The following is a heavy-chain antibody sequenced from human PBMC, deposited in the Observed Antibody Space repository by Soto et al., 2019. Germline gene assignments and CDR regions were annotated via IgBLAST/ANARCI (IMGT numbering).Heavy chain of an antibody. CDR2: ISGSGGST. CDR3: AKHSGSGPPAEYFQH. Sequence: EVQLLESGGGLVQPGGSLRLSCAASGCTFSSYAMSWVRQAPGKGLEWVSAISGSGGSTYYADSVKGRFTISRDNSKNTLYLQMNRLRAEDTAVYYCAKHSGSGPPAEYFQHWGQGTLVTVSS. D-gene: IGHD6-19*01. CDR1: GCTFSSYA. J-gene: IGHJ1*01. V-gene: IGHV3-23*01.